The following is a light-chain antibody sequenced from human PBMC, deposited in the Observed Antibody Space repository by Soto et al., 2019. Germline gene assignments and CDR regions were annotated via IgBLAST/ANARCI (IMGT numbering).Light chain of an antibody. CDR2: GAS. CDR3: QEYTSPPWT. Sequence: EIVLTQSPGTLSLSPGERVTLSCRASQSVPGNYLAWLQQKPGQSPRLLIYGASYRAIGIPDRFSGSGSGTDFTLTIRRLEPEDFAVYYCQEYTSPPWTLGQGNRVETK. J-gene: IGKJ1*01. CDR1: QSVPGNY. V-gene: IGKV3-20*01.